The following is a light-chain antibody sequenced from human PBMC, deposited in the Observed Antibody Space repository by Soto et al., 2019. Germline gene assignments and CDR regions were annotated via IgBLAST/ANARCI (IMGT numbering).Light chain of an antibody. V-gene: IGKV1-5*03. J-gene: IGKJ2*01. CDR2: NAS. CDR1: QNVSNW. CDR3: QEYSKEST. Sequence: DVEMTQSPSTLPTSIGDRVTINCRASQNVSNWLAWYQKKPGKAPKLLIYNASRLASGVPSRFSASGSGTDFTLTINSLQSDDFATYFCQEYSKESTFGQGTKLEIK.